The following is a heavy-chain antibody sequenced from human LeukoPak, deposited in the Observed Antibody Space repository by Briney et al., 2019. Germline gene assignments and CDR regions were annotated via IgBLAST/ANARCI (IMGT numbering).Heavy chain of an antibody. CDR2: ISYDGSNK. Sequence: GRSLRLSCAASGFTFSSYAMHWVRQAPGKGLEWVAVISYDGSNKYYADSVKGRFTISRDNSKNTLYLQMNSPRAEDTAVYYCARTLGYDILTGPLFAYGMDVWGQGTTVTVSS. CDR3: ARTLGYDILTGPLFAYGMDV. D-gene: IGHD3-9*01. J-gene: IGHJ6*02. V-gene: IGHV3-30-3*01. CDR1: GFTFSSYA.